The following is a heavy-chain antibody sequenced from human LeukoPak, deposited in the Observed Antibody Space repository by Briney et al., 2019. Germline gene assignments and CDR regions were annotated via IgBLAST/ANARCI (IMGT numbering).Heavy chain of an antibody. V-gene: IGHV1-46*01. CDR1: GYTFTSYY. Sequence: GASVKVSCKASGYTFTSYYMHWVRQAPGQGLEWMGIINPSGGSTSYAQKLQGRVTMTTDTSTSTAYMELRSLRSDDTAVYYCARQSITMVRGVIITGYYGMDVWGQGTTVTVSS. CDR2: INPSGGST. CDR3: ARQSITMVRGVIITGYYGMDV. D-gene: IGHD3-10*01. J-gene: IGHJ6*02.